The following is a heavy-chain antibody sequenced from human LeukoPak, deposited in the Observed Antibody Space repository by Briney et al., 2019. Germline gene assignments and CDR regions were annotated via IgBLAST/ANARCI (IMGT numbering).Heavy chain of an antibody. CDR2: ISSSSSYI. J-gene: IGHJ4*02. D-gene: IGHD5-12*01. CDR3: ANLVATITGTDY. CDR1: GFTFSSYS. Sequence: GGSLRLSCAASGFTFSSYSMNWVRQAPGKGLEWVSSISSSSSYIYYADSVKGRFTISRDNAKNTLYLQMNSLRAEDTAVYYCANLVATITGTDYWGQGTLVTVSS. V-gene: IGHV3-21*04.